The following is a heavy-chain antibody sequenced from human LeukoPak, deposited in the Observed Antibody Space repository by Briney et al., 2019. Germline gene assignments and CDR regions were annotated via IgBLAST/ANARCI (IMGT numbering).Heavy chain of an antibody. Sequence: GGSLRLSCVASEFTFCSYGVHWVRQAPGKGLEWVAVISYDGSDKHYADSVKGRFTVSRDNSKNTLYLQMNSLRAEDTAVYYCAKSMVYASQNYYGMDVWGQGTTVTVS. V-gene: IGHV3-30*18. CDR1: EFTFCSYG. D-gene: IGHD2-8*01. CDR3: AKSMVYASQNYYGMDV. CDR2: ISYDGSDK. J-gene: IGHJ6*02.